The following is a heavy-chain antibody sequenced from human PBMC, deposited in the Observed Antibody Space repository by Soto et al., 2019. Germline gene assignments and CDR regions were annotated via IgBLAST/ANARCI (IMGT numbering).Heavy chain of an antibody. CDR1: GFTFSSYS. Sequence: EVQLVESGGGLVQPGGSLRLSCAASGFTFSSYSMNWVRQAPGKGLEWVSYISSSSSTIYYADSVKGRFTISRDNAKNSLYLQVNSLRDEDTAVYYCAREYYYDSSGAHDYWGQGTLVTVSS. J-gene: IGHJ4*02. CDR2: ISSSSSTI. CDR3: AREYYYDSSGAHDY. V-gene: IGHV3-48*02. D-gene: IGHD3-22*01.